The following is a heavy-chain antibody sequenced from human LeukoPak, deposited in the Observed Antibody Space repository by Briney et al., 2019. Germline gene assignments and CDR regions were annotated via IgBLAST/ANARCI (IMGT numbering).Heavy chain of an antibody. D-gene: IGHD3-10*01. Sequence: GASVKVSCKASGYTFTSYGISWVRQAPGQGLEWMGWISAYNGNINYAQKLQGRVTMTTDTSTSTAYMELRSLRSDDTAVYYCARASMVLGTYYYYYMDVWGKGTTVTVFS. V-gene: IGHV1-18*01. CDR1: GYTFTSYG. CDR2: ISAYNGNI. J-gene: IGHJ6*03. CDR3: ARASMVLGTYYYYYMDV.